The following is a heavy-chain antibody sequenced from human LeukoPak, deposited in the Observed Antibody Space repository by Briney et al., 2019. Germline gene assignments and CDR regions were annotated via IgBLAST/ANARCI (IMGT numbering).Heavy chain of an antibody. D-gene: IGHD2-2*01. J-gene: IGHJ4*02. Sequence: GGSLRLSCVVSGFTFSGFGMNWVRQAPGKGLEWVSSISSSSSYIYYADSVKGRFTISRHNAKKSLYLQMSNLRAEDTAVYYCARDPINIGTAAKGFDYWGQGTLVTVSS. CDR3: ARDPINIGTAAKGFDY. CDR1: GFTFSGFG. CDR2: ISSSSSYI. V-gene: IGHV3-21*01.